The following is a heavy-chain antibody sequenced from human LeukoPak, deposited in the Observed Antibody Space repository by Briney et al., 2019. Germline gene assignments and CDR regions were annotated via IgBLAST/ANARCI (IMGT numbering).Heavy chain of an antibody. V-gene: IGHV5-51*01. CDR2: IYPGDSDT. Sequence: GESLKISCKGSGYSFTSYWIGWVRQMPGKGLEWMGIIYPGDSDTRYSPSFQGQVTISADKSISTAYLQWSSLKASDTAMYYCARLPYCSSTSCSEEGFDYWGQGTLVTVPS. CDR1: GYSFTSYW. CDR3: ARLPYCSSTSCSEEGFDY. J-gene: IGHJ4*02. D-gene: IGHD2-2*01.